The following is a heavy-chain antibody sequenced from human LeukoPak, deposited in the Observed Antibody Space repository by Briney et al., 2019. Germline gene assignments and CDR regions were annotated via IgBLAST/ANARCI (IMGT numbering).Heavy chain of an antibody. CDR3: AKDMRRRYCTNGVCYSGPFDY. CDR2: ISWNSGSI. V-gene: IGHV3-9*03. J-gene: IGHJ4*02. CDR1: GFTFDDYA. D-gene: IGHD2-8*01. Sequence: GGSLRLSCAASGFTFDDYAMHWVRQAPGRGLEWVSGISWNSGSIGYADSVKGRFTISRDNAKNSLYLQMNSLRAEDMALYYCAKDMRRRYCTNGVCYSGPFDYWGQGTLVTVSS.